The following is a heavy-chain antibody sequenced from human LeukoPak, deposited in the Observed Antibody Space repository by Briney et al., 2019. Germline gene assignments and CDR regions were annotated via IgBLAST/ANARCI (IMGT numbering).Heavy chain of an antibody. J-gene: IGHJ4*02. D-gene: IGHD6-19*01. Sequence: GASVKVSCKVSGYTLTELSMHWVRQAPGKGLEWMGGFDPEDGETIYAQKFQGRVTMTEGTSTDTAYMELSSLRSEDTAVYYCATLHSRYSSGWYSFPIQDYWGQGTLVTVSS. CDR2: FDPEDGET. CDR1: GYTLTELS. V-gene: IGHV1-24*01. CDR3: ATLHSRYSSGWYSFPIQDY.